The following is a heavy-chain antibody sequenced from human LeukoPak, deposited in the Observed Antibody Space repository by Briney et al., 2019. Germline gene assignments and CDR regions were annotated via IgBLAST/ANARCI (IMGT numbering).Heavy chain of an antibody. CDR2: ISAYNGNT. Sequence: ASVKVSCKASGYTFTSYGISWVRQAPGQGLEWMGWISAYNGNTNYAQKLQGRVTMTTDKSTSTAYMELRSLRSDDTAVYYCARRRVAARPNYYYYMDVWGKGTTVTVSS. D-gene: IGHD6-6*01. J-gene: IGHJ6*03. CDR3: ARRRVAARPNYYYYMDV. V-gene: IGHV1-18*01. CDR1: GYTFTSYG.